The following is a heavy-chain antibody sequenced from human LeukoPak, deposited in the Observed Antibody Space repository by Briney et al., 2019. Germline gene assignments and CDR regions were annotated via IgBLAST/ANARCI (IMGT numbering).Heavy chain of an antibody. CDR1: GFTFSSYG. CDR2: IWYDGSNK. D-gene: IGHD3-22*01. CDR3: AKDSSGYYLDY. J-gene: IGHJ4*02. V-gene: IGHV3-33*06. Sequence: PGRSLRLSCAASGFTFSSYGMHWARQAPGKGLEWVAVIWYDGSNKYYADSVKGRFTISRDNSKNTLYLQMNSLRAEDTAVYYCAKDSSGYYLDYWGQGTLVTVSS.